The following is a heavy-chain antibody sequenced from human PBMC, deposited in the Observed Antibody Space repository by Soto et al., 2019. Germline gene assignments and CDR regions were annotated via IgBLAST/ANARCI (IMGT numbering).Heavy chain of an antibody. CDR1: GGTFSSYA. V-gene: IGHV1-69*13. J-gene: IGHJ4*02. Sequence: AASVKVSCKASGGTFSSYAISWVRQAPGQGLEWMGGIIPIFGTANYAQKFQGRVTITADESTSTAYMELSSLRSEDTAVYYCARNYHPGYNWNDVGQDPYYWGQGTLVTVSS. D-gene: IGHD1-20*01. CDR3: ARNYHPGYNWNDVGQDPYY. CDR2: IIPIFGTA.